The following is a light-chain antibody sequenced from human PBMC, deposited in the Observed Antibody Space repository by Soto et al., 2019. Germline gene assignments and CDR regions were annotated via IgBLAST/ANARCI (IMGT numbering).Light chain of an antibody. J-gene: IGKJ1*01. CDR2: WSS. V-gene: IGKV4-1*01. CDR3: QQYYSPLWT. Sequence: DIVMTQSPDSLAVSLGERATINCKSSPSVAYTSNKKTYVAWYQQKAGQPPKLLLYWSSTRASGVPDRFSGSGSGTDFTLTISSLQAEDVAVYYCQQYYSPLWTFGQGTKVQIK. CDR1: PSVAYTSNKKTY.